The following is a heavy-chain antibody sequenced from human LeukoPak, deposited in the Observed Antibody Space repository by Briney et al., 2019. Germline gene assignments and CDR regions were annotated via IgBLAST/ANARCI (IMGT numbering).Heavy chain of an antibody. J-gene: IGHJ4*02. CDR1: GYTFTNYA. V-gene: IGHV1-2*02. Sequence: ASVKVSCKASGYTFTNYAMNWVRQAPGQGLEWVGWINPSNGDTNYAQKFQGRVTMTRDTSISTAYMELSRLRSDDTAVYYCAREESGSYYFRFDYWGQGTLVTVSS. CDR2: INPSNGDT. D-gene: IGHD1-26*01. CDR3: AREESGSYYFRFDY.